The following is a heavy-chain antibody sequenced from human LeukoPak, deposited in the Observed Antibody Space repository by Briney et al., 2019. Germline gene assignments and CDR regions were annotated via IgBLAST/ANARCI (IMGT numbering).Heavy chain of an antibody. CDR3: AVAARYYYMDV. CDR1: GGTFSSYA. V-gene: IGHV1-69*05. J-gene: IGHJ6*03. Sequence: SVKVSCKASGGTFSSYAMSWVRQAPGQGLEWMGRIIPIFGTANYAQKFQGRVTITTDESTSTAYMELSSLRSEDTAVYYCAVAARYYYMDVWGKGTTVTVSS. D-gene: IGHD6-19*01. CDR2: IIPIFGTA.